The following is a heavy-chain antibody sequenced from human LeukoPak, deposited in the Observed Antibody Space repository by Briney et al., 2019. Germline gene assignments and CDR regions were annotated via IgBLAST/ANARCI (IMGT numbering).Heavy chain of an antibody. V-gene: IGHV4-39*01. J-gene: IGHJ4*02. CDR3: AILLGGELWRGCCFDC. Sequence: SETLSLTCTVSGGSISSSSYYWGWIRQPPGKGLEWIGSNYYSGSTYYNPSLKSRVTISVDTSKNQFSLKLSSVTAADTAVYYCAILLGGELWRGCCFDCWGQGPLVTGSA. CDR2: NYYSGST. CDR1: GGSISSSSYY. D-gene: IGHD3-3*01.